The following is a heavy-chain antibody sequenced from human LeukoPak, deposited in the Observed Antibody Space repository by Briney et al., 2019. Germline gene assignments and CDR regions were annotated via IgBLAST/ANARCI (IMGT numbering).Heavy chain of an antibody. CDR3: ARVEYSGNGNLY. D-gene: IGHD1-26*01. J-gene: IGHJ4*02. CDR1: GLTFINYW. Sequence: GGSLRLSCAGSGLTFINYWMTWVRQVPGKGLEWVANINRDGSGKYYLPSVRGRFTISKDDAKDSLYLQMDSLRPEDTAIYYCARVEYSGNGNLYWGQGTLVTVSS. CDR2: INRDGSGK. V-gene: IGHV3-7*03.